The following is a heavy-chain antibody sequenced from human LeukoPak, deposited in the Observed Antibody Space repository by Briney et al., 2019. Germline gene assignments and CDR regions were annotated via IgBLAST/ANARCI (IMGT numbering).Heavy chain of an antibody. CDR1: GFTFSTYV. CDR3: VRGTGY. J-gene: IGHJ4*02. CDR2: ISSNGDNT. Sequence: PGGSLRLSCSVSGFTFSTYVMHWVRQAPGKGLEYVPAISSNGDNTYYADSVKGRFTISGDNSKNTLYLQMSSLRADDTAVYYCVRGTGYWGQGTLVTVSS. V-gene: IGHV3-64D*06.